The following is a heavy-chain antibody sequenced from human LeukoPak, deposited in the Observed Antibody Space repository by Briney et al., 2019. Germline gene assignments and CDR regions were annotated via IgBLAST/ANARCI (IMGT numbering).Heavy chain of an antibody. D-gene: IGHD3-10*01. Sequence: SQTLSLTCTVSGGSISSGSYYWSWIRQPAGKGLEWIGRIYTSGSTNYNPSLKSRVTISVDTSKNQFSLKLSSVTAADTAVYYCARSASMVRGPWGFDYWGQGTLVTVSS. J-gene: IGHJ4*02. V-gene: IGHV4-61*02. CDR2: IYTSGST. CDR1: GGSISSGSYY. CDR3: ARSASMVRGPWGFDY.